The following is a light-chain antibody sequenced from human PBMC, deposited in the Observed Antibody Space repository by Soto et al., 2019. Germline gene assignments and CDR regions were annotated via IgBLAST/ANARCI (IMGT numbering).Light chain of an antibody. CDR1: QDTSNY. CDR2: DAS. J-gene: IGKJ3*01. Sequence: DIQMTQSPSSLSASVGDRVTITCQASQDTSNYLNWYQQKPGKAPKLLIYDASNLETGVPSRFSGSGSGTEFTFTISSLQHEDIATYYCQQYDNLPPFTFGPGTKVDIK. V-gene: IGKV1-33*01. CDR3: QQYDNLPPFT.